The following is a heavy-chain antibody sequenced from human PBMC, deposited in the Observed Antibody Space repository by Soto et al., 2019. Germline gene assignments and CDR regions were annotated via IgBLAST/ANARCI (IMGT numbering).Heavy chain of an antibody. V-gene: IGHV3-66*01. J-gene: IGHJ4*02. CDR2: IYSGGST. CDR3: AREGVVAASD. Sequence: EVQLVESGGGLVQPGGSLRLSCADSGFTVSSSYMSWVRQAPGKGLEWVSVIYSGGSTNYADSVKGRFTISRDNSKNTLYLQMNSLRAEDTAVYYCAREGVVAASDWGQGTLVTVSS. CDR1: GFTVSSSY. D-gene: IGHD2-15*01.